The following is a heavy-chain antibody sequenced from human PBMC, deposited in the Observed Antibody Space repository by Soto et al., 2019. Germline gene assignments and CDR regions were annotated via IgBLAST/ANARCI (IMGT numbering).Heavy chain of an antibody. Sequence: PGESLKISCKGSGYSFAGYWITWVRQKPGKGLEWMGRIDPSDSQTYYSPSFRGHVTISVTKSISTAYLQWSSLKASDTAMYYCARQTAEWLVPTRYYYYGMDVWGQGTTVTVSS. CDR3: ARQTAEWLVPTRYYYYGMDV. D-gene: IGHD6-19*01. J-gene: IGHJ6*02. CDR2: IDPSDSQT. CDR1: GYSFAGYW. V-gene: IGHV5-10-1*01.